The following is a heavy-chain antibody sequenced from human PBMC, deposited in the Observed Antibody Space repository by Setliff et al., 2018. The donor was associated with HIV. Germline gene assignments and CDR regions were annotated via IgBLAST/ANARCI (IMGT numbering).Heavy chain of an antibody. V-gene: IGHV4-4*09. CDR2: IYTSGST. D-gene: IGHD3-10*01. J-gene: IGHJ5*02. CDR1: GGSINNYY. Sequence: SETLSLTCTVSGGSINNYYWSWIRQPPGKGLEWIGYIYTSGSTNYNPSLKSRVTISADSSKHQFSLRLTSVTAADTAVYYCARRIDDSGSFPDKNWFDTWGQGSLVTVSS. CDR3: ARRIDDSGSFPDKNWFDT.